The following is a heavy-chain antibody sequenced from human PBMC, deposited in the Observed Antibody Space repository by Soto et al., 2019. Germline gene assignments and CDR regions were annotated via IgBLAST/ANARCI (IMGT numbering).Heavy chain of an antibody. Sequence: VESLKISGKGSGYSFTSYWIGWVRQMPGKCLEWMGIIYPGDSYTRYSPSLQGQVTISADKSISTAYLQWSSLKASDTAMYYCARSYYYDSSGYIGGAFDIWGQGTMVTVSS. D-gene: IGHD3-22*01. J-gene: IGHJ3*02. CDR3: ARSYYYDSSGYIGGAFDI. CDR2: IYPGDSYT. CDR1: GYSFTSYW. V-gene: IGHV5-51*01.